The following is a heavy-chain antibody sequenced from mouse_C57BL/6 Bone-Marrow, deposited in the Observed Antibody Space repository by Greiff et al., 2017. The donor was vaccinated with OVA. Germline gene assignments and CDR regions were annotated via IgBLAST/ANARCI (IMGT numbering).Heavy chain of an antibody. CDR1: GYTFTSYW. V-gene: IGHV1-64*01. CDR3: ARPSYYSNYHYAMDY. CDR2: IPPNSGST. Sequence: QVQLQQPGAELVKPGASVKLSCKASGYTFTSYWMHWVKQRPGQGLEWIGMIPPNSGSTNYNEKFKSKATLTVDKSSSTAYMQLSRLTSEDSAVYYCARPSYYSNYHYAMDYWGQGTSGTVSS. J-gene: IGHJ4*01. D-gene: IGHD2-5*01.